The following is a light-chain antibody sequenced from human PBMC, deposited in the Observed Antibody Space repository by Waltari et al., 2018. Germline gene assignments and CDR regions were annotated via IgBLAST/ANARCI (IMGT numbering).Light chain of an antibody. V-gene: IGLV1-44*01. CDR2: SNN. CDR1: SSNIGSNT. Sequence: QSVLTQPPSASGTPGQRVTISCSGSSSNIGSNTVIWYQQLPGPAPKHLIYSNNQRPSGVPDRFSGSKSGTSASLAISGLRSEDEADYYCAAWDDSLNGVVFGGGTKLTVL. J-gene: IGLJ2*01. CDR3: AAWDDSLNGVV.